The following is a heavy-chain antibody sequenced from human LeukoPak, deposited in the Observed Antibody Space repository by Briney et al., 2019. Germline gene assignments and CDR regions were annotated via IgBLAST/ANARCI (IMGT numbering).Heavy chain of an antibody. Sequence: SETLSLTCPVSGYSISSGYYWGWIRQPPGKGLEWTGSIYHSGGTYYNPSLKSRVTISVDTSKNQFSLKLSSVTAADTAVYYCARGPLRYYFDYWGQGTLVTVSS. J-gene: IGHJ4*02. V-gene: IGHV4-38-2*02. CDR2: IYHSGGT. CDR1: GYSISSGYY. CDR3: ARGPLRYYFDY.